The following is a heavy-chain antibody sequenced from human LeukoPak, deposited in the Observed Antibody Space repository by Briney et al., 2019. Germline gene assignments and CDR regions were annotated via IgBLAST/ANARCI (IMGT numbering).Heavy chain of an antibody. J-gene: IGHJ4*02. CDR3: AAEVDSSDSKWGVY. CDR1: GYTFTSYY. Sequence: ASVKVSCKASGYTFTSYYMHWVRQAPGKGLEWMGIINPDAGRTDSAQRFLGRLAMTRDMSTTTVYMELKSLTSEDTAVYFCAAEVDSSDSKWGVYWGQGVLVIVSS. CDR2: INPDAGRT. D-gene: IGHD7-27*01. V-gene: IGHV1-46*01.